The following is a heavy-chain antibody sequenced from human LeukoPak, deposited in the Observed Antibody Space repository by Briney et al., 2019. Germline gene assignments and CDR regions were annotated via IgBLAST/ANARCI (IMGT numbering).Heavy chain of an antibody. D-gene: IGHD2-2*01. J-gene: IGHJ4*02. V-gene: IGHV3-33*06. CDR1: GFTFSDYG. CDR2: IWYDGSNK. CDR3: AKDMHYFDY. Sequence: GGSLRLSCTASGFTFSDYGMHWVRQPPGKGLEWVAIIWYDGSNKKYEDSVKGRLTISRDNSKNTLYLQMNSLRAEDTAVYYCAKDMHYFDYWGQGTLVTVSS.